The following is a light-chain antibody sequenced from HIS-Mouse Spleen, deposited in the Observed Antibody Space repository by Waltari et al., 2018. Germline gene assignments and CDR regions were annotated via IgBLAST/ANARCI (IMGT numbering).Light chain of an antibody. Sequence: QSALTQPASVSGSPGQSITISCPGTSSAVGGYNYVCWYQQHPGNAPKLMIYEVSSRPVGGSMRLAGTKSSNTASRALAGLQAEDEADYDCSSYTSSSTWVFGGGTKLTVL. CDR2: EVS. CDR3: SSYTSSSTWV. V-gene: IGLV2-14*01. CDR1: SSAVGGYNY. J-gene: IGLJ3*02.